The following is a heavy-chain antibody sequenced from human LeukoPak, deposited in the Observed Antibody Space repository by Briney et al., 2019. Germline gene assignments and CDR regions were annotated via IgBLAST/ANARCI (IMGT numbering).Heavy chain of an antibody. CDR1: GYSFTNYW. V-gene: IGHV5-51*01. D-gene: IGHD6-6*01. J-gene: IGHJ4*02. CDR2: IYPGDSDT. CDR3: ARFARPGKSSRGFDY. Sequence: GESLKISCKGSGYSFTNYWIGWVRQMPGKGLEWMGIIYPGDSDTRYSPSFQGQVTISVDKSISTAYVQWSSLKASDTAMYYCARFARPGKSSRGFDYRGQGTLVTVSS.